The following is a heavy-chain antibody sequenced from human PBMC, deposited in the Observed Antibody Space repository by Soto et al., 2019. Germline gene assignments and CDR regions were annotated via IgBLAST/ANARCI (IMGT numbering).Heavy chain of an antibody. CDR1: GFTFSSYG. D-gene: IGHD3-10*01. J-gene: IGHJ6*03. CDR2: IWYDGSNK. Sequence: GGSLRLSCAASGFTFSSYGMHWVRQAPGKGLEWVAVIWYDGSNKYYADSVKGRFTISRDNSKNTLYLQMNSLRAEDTAVYYCAREGVWFGSCMDVWGKGTTVTVSS. V-gene: IGHV3-33*01. CDR3: AREGVWFGSCMDV.